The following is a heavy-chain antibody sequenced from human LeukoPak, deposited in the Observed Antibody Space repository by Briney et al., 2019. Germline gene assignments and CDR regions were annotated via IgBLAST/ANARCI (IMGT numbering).Heavy chain of an antibody. V-gene: IGHV3-49*04. Sequence: PGGSLRLSCAASGFTFSNYAMSWVRQAPGKGLEWVGFIRSKAYGGTTEYAASVKGRFTISRDDSKTIAYLQMNSLKTEDTAVYYCTGSFGELTFFDQWGQGTLVTVSS. D-gene: IGHD3-10*01. CDR2: IRSKAYGGTT. CDR3: TGSFGELTFFDQ. J-gene: IGHJ4*02. CDR1: GFTFSNYA.